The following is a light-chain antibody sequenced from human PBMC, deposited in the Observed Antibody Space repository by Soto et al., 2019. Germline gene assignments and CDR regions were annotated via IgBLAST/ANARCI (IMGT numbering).Light chain of an antibody. J-gene: IGLJ1*01. CDR2: DVS. V-gene: IGLV2-14*03. CDR3: CSYTTSNTRQIV. CDR1: SSDVGGYNY. Sequence: QSVLTQPASVSGSPGQSITISCTGTSSDVGGYNYVSWYQHHPGKAPKLMNYDVSNRPSGVSNRFSGSKSGNTASLTISWLQPEDEADYYCCSYTTSNTRQIVFGTGTKVTVL.